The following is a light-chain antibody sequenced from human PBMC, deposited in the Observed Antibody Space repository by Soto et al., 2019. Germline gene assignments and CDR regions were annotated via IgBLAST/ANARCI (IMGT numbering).Light chain of an antibody. Sequence: IVLTQSTATLSLSPGERATLSCRASLSVFTYLAWYQQKPGQAPRLLIYDASNRATGVPPRFSGTGSGTDFTLTISSLEPEDSAVYYCQQRSNWPRTFGQGTKVAIK. CDR2: DAS. CDR3: QQRSNWPRT. CDR1: LSVFTY. J-gene: IGKJ1*01. V-gene: IGKV3-11*01.